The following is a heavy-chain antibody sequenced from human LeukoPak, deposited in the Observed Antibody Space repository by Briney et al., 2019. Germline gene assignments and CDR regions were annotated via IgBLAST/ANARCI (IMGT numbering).Heavy chain of an antibody. Sequence: SETLSLTCAVSGGSSSSGGYSWSWIRQPPGKGLEWIGYIYHSGSTNYNPSLKSRVTISVDTSKNQFSLKLSSVTAADTAVYYCARGAAIAQWLGSFDYWGQGTLVTVSS. V-gene: IGHV4-30-2*01. J-gene: IGHJ4*02. CDR3: ARGAAIAQWLGSFDY. D-gene: IGHD6-19*01. CDR1: GGSSSSGGYS. CDR2: IYHSGST.